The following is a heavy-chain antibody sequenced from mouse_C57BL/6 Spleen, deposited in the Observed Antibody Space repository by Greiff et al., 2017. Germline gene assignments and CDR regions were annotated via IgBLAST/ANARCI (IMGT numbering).Heavy chain of an antibody. CDR1: GYAFSSSW. V-gene: IGHV1-80*01. CDR2: IYPGDGAT. Sequence: QVQLQQPGAELVKPGASVTISCKASGYAFSSSWMNWVTQRPGKGLEWIGQIYPGDGATTYNGKFKGKATLTADKCSSTAYMQLSSLTSEDSAVDFCARADYYGSSYWFAYWGKGTLVTVSA. J-gene: IGHJ3*01. CDR3: ARADYYGSSYWFAY. D-gene: IGHD1-1*01.